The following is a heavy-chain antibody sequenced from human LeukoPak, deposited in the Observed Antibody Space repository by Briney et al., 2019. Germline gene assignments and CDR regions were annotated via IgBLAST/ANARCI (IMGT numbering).Heavy chain of an antibody. V-gene: IGHV1-3*01. CDR2: INAGNGNT. D-gene: IGHD6-19*01. CDR3: ARGAGYSSGWYHI. Sequence: ASVKVSCKASGYTFTSYAMHWVRQAPGQRLEWMGWINAGNGNTKYSQKFQGRVTITRDTSASTAYMELSSLRSEDSAVYYCARGAGYSSGWYHIWGQGTMVTVSS. CDR1: GYTFTSYA. J-gene: IGHJ3*02.